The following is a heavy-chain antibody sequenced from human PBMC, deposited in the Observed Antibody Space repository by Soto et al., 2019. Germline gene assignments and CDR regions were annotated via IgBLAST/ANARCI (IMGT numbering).Heavy chain of an antibody. J-gene: IGHJ4*02. CDR2: IYHGGTT. Sequence: QVQLQESGPGLVKPSQTLSLTCTVSGGSISSGGYFWSWIRQPPDQGLEWIGHIYHGGTTYNNPSLNSRITISADTSKAQFPLKLSSVTAADTAVYYCARGPSGDKVDYWGQGILVTVSS. CDR1: GGSISSGGYF. CDR3: ARGPSGDKVDY. V-gene: IGHV4-30-4*01. D-gene: IGHD7-27*01.